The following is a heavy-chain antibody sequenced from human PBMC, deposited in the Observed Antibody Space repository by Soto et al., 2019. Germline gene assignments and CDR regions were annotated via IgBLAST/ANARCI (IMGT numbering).Heavy chain of an antibody. CDR1: GFTFSSYN. D-gene: IGHD2-21*01. Sequence: EVQLVESGGGLVKPGGSLRLSCEASGFTFSSYNMNWVRQAPGKGLEWVSSISSSSSYIYYAESVKGRFTISRDNAKNSLYLQMNSLIAEDTAVYYCARQYYGGECPMPWSSWGQGTLVTVSS. V-gene: IGHV3-21*01. CDR2: ISSSSSYI. CDR3: ARQYYGGECPMPWSS. J-gene: IGHJ5*02.